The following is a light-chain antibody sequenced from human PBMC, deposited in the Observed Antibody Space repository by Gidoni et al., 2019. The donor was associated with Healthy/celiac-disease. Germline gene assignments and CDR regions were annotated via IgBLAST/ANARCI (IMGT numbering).Light chain of an antibody. J-gene: IGKJ2*01. V-gene: IGKV1-5*01. CDR1: QSISSW. CDR2: DAS. CDR3: QQYNSYSVT. Sequence: ASVGDRVTITCRASQSISSWLAWYQQKPGKAPKLLIYDASSLESGVPSRFSGSGSGTDFTLTISSLQPDDFATYYCQQYNSYSVTFGQGTKLEIK.